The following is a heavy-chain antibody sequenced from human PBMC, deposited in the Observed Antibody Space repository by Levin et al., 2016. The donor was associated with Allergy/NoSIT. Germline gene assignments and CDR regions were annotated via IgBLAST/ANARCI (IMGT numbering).Heavy chain of an antibody. V-gene: IGHV3-30*18. D-gene: IGHD3-3*01. Sequence: GGSLRLSCAASGFTFSSYGMHWVRQAPGKGLEWVAVISYDGSNKYYADSVKGRFTISRDNSKNTLYLQMNSLRAEDTAVYYCAKPYDFWSGDFQHWGQGTLVTVSS. J-gene: IGHJ1*01. CDR3: AKPYDFWSGDFQH. CDR1: GFTFSSYG. CDR2: ISYDGSNK.